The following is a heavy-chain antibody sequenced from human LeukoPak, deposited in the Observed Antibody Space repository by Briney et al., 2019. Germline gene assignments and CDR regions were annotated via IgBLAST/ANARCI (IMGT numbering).Heavy chain of an antibody. CDR3: AKDRIAAAGSEQWFDP. CDR2: ISGSGGST. Sequence: PGGSLRLSCAASGFTFSSYAMSWVRQAPGKGLEWVSAISGSGGSTYYADSVKGRFTISRDNSKNTLYLQMNSLRAEDTAVYYCAKDRIAAAGSEQWFDPWGQGTLVTVSS. V-gene: IGHV3-23*01. D-gene: IGHD6-13*01. J-gene: IGHJ5*02. CDR1: GFTFSSYA.